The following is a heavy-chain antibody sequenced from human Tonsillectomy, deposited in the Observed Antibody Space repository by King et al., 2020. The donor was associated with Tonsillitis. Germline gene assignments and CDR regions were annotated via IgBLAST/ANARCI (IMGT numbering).Heavy chain of an antibody. V-gene: IGHV1-2*02. D-gene: IGHD6-19*01. CDR3: ARSGGIAVAGFDY. CDR1: GYTFTGHY. CDR2: INPDSGGT. Sequence: VQLVESGAEVKKPGASVQVSCKASGYTFTGHYIQWVRQAPGQGLEWMGWINPDSGGTNYAQKFQGRVTMTGDTSITTAYMDLSRLTSDDTAVYYCARSGGIAVAGFDYWGQGTLVTVSA. J-gene: IGHJ4*02.